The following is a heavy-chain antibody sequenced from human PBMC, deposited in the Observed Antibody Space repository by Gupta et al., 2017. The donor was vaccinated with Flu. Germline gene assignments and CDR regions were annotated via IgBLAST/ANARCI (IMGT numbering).Heavy chain of an antibody. CDR1: GFNFDDFA. V-gene: IGHV3-9*01. J-gene: IGHJ6*02. D-gene: IGHD2-2*01. Sequence: EVLLVESGGALVQPGKSLRLSCVVSGFNFDDFAMHWVRQVPGKGLEWVSGISWNGGTIGYADSVMGRFTISRDNAKNSLYLQMNSLRTEDTAFYYCAKDLRYHCSSTRCKKWFGELSGYYYAMDVWGQGTTVTVSS. CDR2: ISWNGGTI. CDR3: AKDLRYHCSSTRCKKWFGELSGYYYAMDV.